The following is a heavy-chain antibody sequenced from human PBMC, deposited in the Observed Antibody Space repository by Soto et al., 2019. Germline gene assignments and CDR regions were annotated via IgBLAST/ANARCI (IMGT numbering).Heavy chain of an antibody. J-gene: IGHJ6*02. CDR2: IKQDGSEK. D-gene: IGHD1-20*01. CDR3: ARDKGQVFVRYYYYYGMDV. V-gene: IGHV3-7*05. CDR1: GFTFSSYW. Sequence: GGSLRLSCAASGFTFSSYWMSWVRQAPGKGLEWVANIKQDGSEKYYVDSVKGRFTISRDNAKNSLYLQMNSLRAEDTAVYYCARDKGQVFVRYYYYYGMDVWGQGTTVTVSS.